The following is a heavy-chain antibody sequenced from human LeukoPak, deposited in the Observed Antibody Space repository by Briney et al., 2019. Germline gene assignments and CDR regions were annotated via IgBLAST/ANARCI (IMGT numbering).Heavy chain of an antibody. J-gene: IGHJ4*02. CDR3: ARDHSSSWYGSWLY. CDR2: IKQDGSEK. CDR1: GFGFSTYW. Sequence: GGSLRLSCAGPGFGFSTYWMSWVRQAPGKGLEWVANIKQDGSEKYYLDSVKARFTISRDNAKNSLYLQMNSLRAEDTAVYYCARDHSSSWYGSWLYWGQGTLVTVSS. D-gene: IGHD6-13*01. V-gene: IGHV3-7*04.